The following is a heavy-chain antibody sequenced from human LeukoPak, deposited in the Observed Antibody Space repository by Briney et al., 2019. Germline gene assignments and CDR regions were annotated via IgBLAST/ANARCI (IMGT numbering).Heavy chain of an antibody. Sequence: TGGSLRLSCAASGFTFSSYAISWVRQAPGQGLEWMGRIIPILGIANYAQKFQGRVTITADKSTSTAYMELSSLRSEDTAVYYCARASIVVVPAAKEAYYYYGMDVWGQGTTVTVSS. CDR1: GFTFSSYA. D-gene: IGHD2-2*01. CDR2: IIPILGIA. V-gene: IGHV1-69*04. CDR3: ARASIVVVPAAKEAYYYYGMDV. J-gene: IGHJ6*02.